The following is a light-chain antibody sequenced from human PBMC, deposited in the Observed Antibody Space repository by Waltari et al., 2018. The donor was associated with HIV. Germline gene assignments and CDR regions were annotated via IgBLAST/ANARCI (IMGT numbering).Light chain of an antibody. Sequence: QSALTQPASVSGPLGQSITISCTGTSGDVGGYNFVSWSQQHPGKAPKLIIYNVNSRPSGVSIRFSGSRSANTASLTTSGLQAEDEADYFCCSYTSSGPRYVLFGGGTRLTVL. CDR1: SGDVGGYNF. CDR2: NVN. J-gene: IGLJ2*01. V-gene: IGLV2-14*03. CDR3: CSYTSSGPRYVL.